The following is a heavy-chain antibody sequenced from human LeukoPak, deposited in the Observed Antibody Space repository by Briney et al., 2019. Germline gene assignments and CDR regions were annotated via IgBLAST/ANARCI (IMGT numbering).Heavy chain of an antibody. V-gene: IGHV4-59*12. D-gene: IGHD3-10*01. CDR3: AGGLWNYFDY. CDR1: GGSISSYY. CDR2: IYYSGST. J-gene: IGHJ4*02. Sequence: PSETLSLTCTVSGGSISSYYWSWIRQPPGKGLEWIGYIYYSGSTNYNPSLKSRVTISVDTSKNQFSLKLSSVTAADTAVYYCAGGLWNYFDYWGQGTLVTVSS.